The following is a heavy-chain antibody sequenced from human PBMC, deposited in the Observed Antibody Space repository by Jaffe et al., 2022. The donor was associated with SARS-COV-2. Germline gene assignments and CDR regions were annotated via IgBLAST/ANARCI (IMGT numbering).Heavy chain of an antibody. Sequence: QVQLVESGGGVVQPGRSLRLSCAASGFTFSSYGMHWVRQAPGKGLEWVAVISYDGSNKYYADSVKGRFTISRDNSKNTLYLQMNSLRAEDTAVYYCAKDFHSITSPAAGMIDYWGQGTLVTVSS. V-gene: IGHV3-30*18. CDR3: AKDFHSITSPAAGMIDY. CDR2: ISYDGSNK. D-gene: IGHD6-13*01. J-gene: IGHJ4*02. CDR1: GFTFSSYG.